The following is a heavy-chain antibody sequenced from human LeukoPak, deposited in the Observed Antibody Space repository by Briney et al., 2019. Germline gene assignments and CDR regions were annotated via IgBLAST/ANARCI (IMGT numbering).Heavy chain of an antibody. Sequence: SCKASGYTFTSYGISWVRQAPGKGLEWVAVISCGGSNKYYADSVKGRFTISRDNSKNTLYLQMNSLRADDTAVYYCARRGSSLMDAFDIWGQGTMVTVSS. J-gene: IGHJ3*02. V-gene: IGHV3-30-3*01. D-gene: IGHD6-13*01. CDR1: GYTFTSYG. CDR2: ISCGGSNK. CDR3: ARRGSSLMDAFDI.